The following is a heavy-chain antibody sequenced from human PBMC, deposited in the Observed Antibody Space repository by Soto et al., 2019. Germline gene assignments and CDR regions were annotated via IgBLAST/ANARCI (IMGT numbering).Heavy chain of an antibody. CDR1: GGTFSSYA. Sequence: RASVKVSCKASGGTFSSYAISWVRQAPGQGLEWMGGIIPIFGTSNYAQKFQGRVTITADESTSTAYMELSSLRSEDTAVYYCARGHCQNYGGTSCLYFYGMDVWGQGTTVTVFS. CDR2: IIPIFGTS. D-gene: IGHD4-17*01. V-gene: IGHV1-69*13. J-gene: IGHJ6*02. CDR3: ARGHCQNYGGTSCLYFYGMDV.